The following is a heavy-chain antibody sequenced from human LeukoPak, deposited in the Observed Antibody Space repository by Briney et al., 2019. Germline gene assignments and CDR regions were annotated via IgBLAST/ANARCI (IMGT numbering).Heavy chain of an antibody. J-gene: IGHJ4*02. CDR3: ARTGGSYPYYFEY. V-gene: IGHV3-66*02. Sequence: GGSLRLSCAASGFTVSSNEMSWVRQAPGKGLEWVSAISHSGASTYYADSVKGRFTISRDNSKNTLYLQMNSLRAEDTAVYYCARTGGSYPYYFEYWGQGTLVTVSS. CDR1: GFTVSSNE. D-gene: IGHD1-26*01. CDR2: ISHSGAST.